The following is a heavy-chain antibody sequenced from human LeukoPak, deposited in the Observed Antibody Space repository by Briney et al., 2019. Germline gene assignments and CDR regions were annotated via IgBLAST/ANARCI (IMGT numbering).Heavy chain of an antibody. CDR1: GFTFSSYA. CDR2: ISGSGGST. D-gene: IGHD3-10*01. CDR3: AKEGYYYGSGSYPFDY. Sequence: GGSLRLSCAASGFTFSSYAMSWVRQAPGEGLEWVSAISGSGGSTYYADSVKGRFTISRDNSKNTLYLQMNSLRAEDTAVYYCAKEGYYYGSGSYPFDYWGQGTLVTVSS. J-gene: IGHJ4*02. V-gene: IGHV3-23*01.